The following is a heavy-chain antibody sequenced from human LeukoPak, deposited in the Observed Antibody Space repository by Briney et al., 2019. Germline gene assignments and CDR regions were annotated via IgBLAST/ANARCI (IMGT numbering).Heavy chain of an antibody. Sequence: SETLSLTCAVYGGSSSPYYWSWIRQPPGKGLEWIGEINHSGSTNYNPSLKSRVTISVDTSKNQFSLRLSSVTAADTAVYYCARGGFYCGGDCYVDYWGQGTLVTVSS. D-gene: IGHD2-21*02. CDR2: INHSGST. V-gene: IGHV4-34*01. CDR3: ARGGFYCGGDCYVDY. J-gene: IGHJ4*02. CDR1: GGSSSPYY.